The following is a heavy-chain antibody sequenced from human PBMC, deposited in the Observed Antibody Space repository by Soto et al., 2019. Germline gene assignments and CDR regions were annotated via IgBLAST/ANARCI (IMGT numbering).Heavy chain of an antibody. V-gene: IGHV3-23*01. D-gene: IGHD6-19*01. CDR3: AKDAPSSGWYDRYYYYGMDV. CDR1: GFTFSSYA. Sequence: GGSLRLSCAASGFTFSSYAMSWVRQAPEKGQESVSAISGSGGSTYYADSVKGRFTITRDNSKNTLYLQMNSLRAEDTAVYYCAKDAPSSGWYDRYYYYGMDVWGQGTTVTVSS. J-gene: IGHJ6*02. CDR2: ISGSGGST.